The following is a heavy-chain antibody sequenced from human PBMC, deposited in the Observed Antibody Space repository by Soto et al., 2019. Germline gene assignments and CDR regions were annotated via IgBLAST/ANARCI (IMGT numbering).Heavy chain of an antibody. J-gene: IGHJ4*02. CDR2: ISYDGSNK. CDR1: GFTFSSYA. V-gene: IGHV3-30-3*01. CDR3: GSCSSTSCHLGSDY. D-gene: IGHD2-2*01. Sequence: ESGGGVVQPGRSLRLSCAASGFTFSSYAMNWVRQAPGKGLEWVALISYDGSNKYYADSVKGRFTISRDSSKNTLYLQMNSLRAADTAVYYCGSCSSTSCHLGSDYWGQGTLVTVSS.